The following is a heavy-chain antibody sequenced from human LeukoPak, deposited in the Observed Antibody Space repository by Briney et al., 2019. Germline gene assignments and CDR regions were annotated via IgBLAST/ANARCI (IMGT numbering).Heavy chain of an antibody. D-gene: IGHD5-18*01. CDR3: ARGYPTYNWFDP. CDR1: GGSVSSGSYY. V-gene: IGHV4-61*01. CDR2: IYDSGST. J-gene: IGHJ5*02. Sequence: SETLSLTCTVSGGSVSSGSYYWSWIRQPPGKGLEWIGYIYDSGSTNYNPSLKSRVTMSVDTSKNQFSLKLSSVTAADTAVYYCARGYPTYNWFDPWGQGTLVTVSS.